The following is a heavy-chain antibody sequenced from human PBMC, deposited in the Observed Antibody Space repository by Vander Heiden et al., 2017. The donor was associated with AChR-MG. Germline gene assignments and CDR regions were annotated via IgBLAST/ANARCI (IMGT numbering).Heavy chain of an antibody. V-gene: IGHV1-2*02. J-gene: IGHJ4*02. D-gene: IGHD3-22*01. CDR1: GYTFTGYY. CDR2: INPNSGGT. CDR3: ARVRITNDSSGYRKNFDY. Sequence: QVQLVQSGAEVKKPGASVKVSCKASGYTFTGYYMHWVRQAPGQGLEWMGWINPNSGGTNYAQKFQGRVTMTRDTSISTAYMELSRLRSDDTAVYYCARVRITNDSSGYRKNFDYWGQGTLVTVSS.